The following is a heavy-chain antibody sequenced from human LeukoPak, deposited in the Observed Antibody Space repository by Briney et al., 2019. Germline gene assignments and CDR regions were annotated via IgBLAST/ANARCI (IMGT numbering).Heavy chain of an antibody. Sequence: GASVKVSCKASGYTFTSYGISWVRQAPGEGLGWMGGIIPIFGTANYAQKFQGRVTITTDESTSTAYMELSSLRSEDTAVYYCARSRTGGPAAIGYYYYMDVWGKGTTVTVSS. CDR3: ARSRTGGPAAIGYYYYMDV. J-gene: IGHJ6*03. CDR2: IIPIFGTA. V-gene: IGHV1-69*05. D-gene: IGHD2-2*01. CDR1: GYTFTSYG.